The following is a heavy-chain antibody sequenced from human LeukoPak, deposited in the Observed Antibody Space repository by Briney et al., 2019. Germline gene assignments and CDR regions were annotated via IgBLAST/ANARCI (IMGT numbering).Heavy chain of an antibody. CDR3: ARYDFNKFFDY. CDR2: IYYSGST. V-gene: IGHV4-59*01. J-gene: IGHJ4*02. Sequence: SQTLSLTCTVSGGSISSYYWSWLRQPPGKGLEWIGYIYYSGSTNYNPSLKSRVTISVDTSKNQFSLKLSSVTAADTAVYYCARYDFNKFFDYWGQGTLVTVSS. D-gene: IGHD3-3*01. CDR1: GGSISSYY.